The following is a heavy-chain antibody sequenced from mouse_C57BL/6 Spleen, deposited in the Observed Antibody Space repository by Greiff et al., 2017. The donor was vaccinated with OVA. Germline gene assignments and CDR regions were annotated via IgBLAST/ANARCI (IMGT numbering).Heavy chain of an antibody. Sequence: VQLQQPGAELVRPGSSVKLSCKASGYTFTSYWMHWVKQRPIQGLEWIGNIDPSDSETHYNQKFKDKATLTVDKSSSTAYMQLSSLTSEDSAVYYCARKKGTYYSNYEAMDYWGQGTSVTVSS. V-gene: IGHV1-52*01. CDR1: GYTFTSYW. CDR2: IDPSDSET. D-gene: IGHD2-5*01. CDR3: ARKKGTYYSNYEAMDY. J-gene: IGHJ4*01.